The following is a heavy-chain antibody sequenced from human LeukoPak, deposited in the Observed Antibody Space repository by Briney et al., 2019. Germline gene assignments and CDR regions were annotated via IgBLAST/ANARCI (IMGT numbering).Heavy chain of an antibody. V-gene: IGHV3-23*01. D-gene: IGHD2-2*01. J-gene: IGHJ4*02. Sequence: GGSLRLSCAAPGLTLSSKYMSWAHQAPGKGLGWVSAISGSGGSTFYADSVKGRFTISRDNSKNTVYLQMSGLRAEDTALYYCAKAHCSPTSCSRIDYWGQGTLVTVSS. CDR3: AKAHCSPTSCSRIDY. CDR1: GLTLSSKY. CDR2: ISGSGGST.